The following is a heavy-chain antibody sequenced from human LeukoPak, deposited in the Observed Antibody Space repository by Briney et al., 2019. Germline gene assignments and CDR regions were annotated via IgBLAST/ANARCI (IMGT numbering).Heavy chain of an antibody. V-gene: IGHV3-48*03. CDR2: INSGGSSI. CDR3: VRDQGTWEYDF. Sequence: GGSLRLSCAASGFIFSSYEMNWVRQAPGKGLEWVSYINSGGSSIYYAVSVRGRFTISRDNAKNSLCLQMNTLRAEDTAVYYCVRDQGTWEYDFWGQGTLVTVSS. J-gene: IGHJ4*02. D-gene: IGHD1-1*01. CDR1: GFIFSSYE.